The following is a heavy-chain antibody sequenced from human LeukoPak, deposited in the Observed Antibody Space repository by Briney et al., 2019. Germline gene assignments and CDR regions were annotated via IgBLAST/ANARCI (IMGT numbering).Heavy chain of an antibody. D-gene: IGHD2-21*02. CDR3: AKDIEAGTAGFSFDY. J-gene: IGHJ4*02. Sequence: GGSLRLSCAASGFSFAYYAMHWVRQAPGKGLEWVSLITANGDSTYYADPVKGRFTISRDNSKNSLSLQMNSLRTEDTALYYCAKDIEAGTAGFSFDYWGQGTLVAVSS. V-gene: IGHV3-43*02. CDR1: GFSFAYYA. CDR2: ITANGDST.